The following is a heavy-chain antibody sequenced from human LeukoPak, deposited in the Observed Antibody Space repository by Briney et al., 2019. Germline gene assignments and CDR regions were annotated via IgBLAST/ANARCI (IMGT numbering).Heavy chain of an antibody. Sequence: GGSLRLSCAASGFTFSSYAMHWVRQAPGKGLEYVSAISSNGGSTYYANSVKGRFTISRDNAKNSLFLQMNSLRAEDTAVYYCAPGGVAGDFWGQGTLVTASS. CDR3: APGGVAGDF. D-gene: IGHD6-19*01. CDR1: GFTFSSYA. V-gene: IGHV3-64*01. J-gene: IGHJ4*02. CDR2: ISSNGGST.